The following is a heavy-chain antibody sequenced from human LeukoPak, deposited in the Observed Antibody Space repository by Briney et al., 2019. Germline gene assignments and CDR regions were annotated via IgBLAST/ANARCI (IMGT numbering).Heavy chain of an antibody. V-gene: IGHV1-2*02. CDR3: ARERGYYYDNEG. J-gene: IGHJ4*02. D-gene: IGHD3-22*01. CDR1: GYTFTGYY. Sequence: ASVKVSCKASGYTFTGYYMHWVRQAPGQGLEWMGWINPNNGDTRYAQKFQGRVTMTRHTSISTVYMELSRLTSDDTAVYSCARERGYYYDNEGWGQGTLVTVSS. CDR2: INPNNGDT.